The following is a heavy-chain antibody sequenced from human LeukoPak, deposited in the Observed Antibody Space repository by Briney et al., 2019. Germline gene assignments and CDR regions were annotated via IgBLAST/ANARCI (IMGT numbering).Heavy chain of an antibody. Sequence: SETLSLTCTVSGGSISSYYWSWIRQPPGKGLEWIGYIYYSGSTNYNPSLKSRVTISVDTSKNQFSLKLSSVTAADTAVYYCASFDYDSSGYYYWGQGTLVTVSS. CDR1: GGSISSYY. V-gene: IGHV4-59*08. CDR2: IYYSGST. J-gene: IGHJ4*02. CDR3: ASFDYDSSGYYY. D-gene: IGHD3-22*01.